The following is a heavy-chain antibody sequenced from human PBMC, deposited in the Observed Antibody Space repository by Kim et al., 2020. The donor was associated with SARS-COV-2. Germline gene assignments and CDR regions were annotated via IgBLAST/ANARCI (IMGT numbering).Heavy chain of an antibody. CDR3: AKVGYDWSIDY. J-gene: IGHJ4*02. CDR1: GFSFSNNW. D-gene: IGHD3-9*01. V-gene: IGHV3-74*01. Sequence: GGSLRLSCAASGFSFSNNWMYWVRQAPGKGLVWVSRIDNDGSSTNYADSVKGRFIISRDNGKNTLYLQMKSLRAEDTAVYYCAKVGYDWSIDYWGQGTVVTLS. CDR2: IDNDGSST.